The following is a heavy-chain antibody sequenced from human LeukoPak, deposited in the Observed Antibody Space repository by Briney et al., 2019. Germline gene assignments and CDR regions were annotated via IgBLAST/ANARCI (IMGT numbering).Heavy chain of an antibody. Sequence: SETLSLTCTVSGGSISSSSYYWGWIRQPPGKGLEWIGSIYYSGSTYYNPSLKSRVTITVDTSKNQFSLKLSSVTAADTAVYYCARLPAGTAGDWGQGTLVTVSS. D-gene: IGHD6-19*01. J-gene: IGHJ4*02. CDR1: GGSISSSSYY. CDR3: ARLPAGTAGD. V-gene: IGHV4-39*01. CDR2: IYYSGST.